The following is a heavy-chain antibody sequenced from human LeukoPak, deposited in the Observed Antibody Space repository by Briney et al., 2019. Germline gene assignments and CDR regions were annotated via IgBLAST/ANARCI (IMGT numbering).Heavy chain of an antibody. V-gene: IGHV4-34*01. CDR3: ARNSVPSFYSDTSGYFYY. CDR2: INHSGST. Sequence: SETLSLTCGVSGGSFSGYYFSWVRQSPETGLEWIGEINHSGSTNYNPSLKSRVTISVDTAKKQISLKLNSVTAADTAVYYCARNSVPSFYSDTSGYFYYWGQGTLVTVSS. D-gene: IGHD3-22*01. CDR1: GGSFSGYY. J-gene: IGHJ4*02.